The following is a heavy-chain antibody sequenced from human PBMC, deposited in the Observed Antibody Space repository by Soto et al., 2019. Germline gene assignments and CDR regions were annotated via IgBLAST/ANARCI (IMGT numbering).Heavy chain of an antibody. D-gene: IGHD5-12*01. J-gene: IGHJ6*02. V-gene: IGHV3-53*01. Sequence: GGSLRLSCAASGFSVSSNYMRWVRQAPGGGLEGVAMIYINGSTDYADSVQGRFSVSRDIYKNTLFPQMNNLRAEDTAVYFCSGDPSGYDEGDWYHGVDVWGQGTTVTVSS. CDR1: GFSVSSNY. CDR3: SGDPSGYDEGDWYHGVDV. CDR2: IYINGST.